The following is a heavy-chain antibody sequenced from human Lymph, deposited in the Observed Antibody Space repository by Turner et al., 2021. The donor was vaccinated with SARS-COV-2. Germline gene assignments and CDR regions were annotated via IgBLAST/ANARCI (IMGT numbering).Heavy chain of an antibody. Sequence: QVQLVKSGAEVKKPGASVKVSCKASGYTFTGYNMHWVRQAPGQGLEWMGWINPNSGGTNYPQKFQGRVTMTRDTAISRAYMELSMLRSDDTAVYYCARSRDLQSMIRGVDPFDYWGQGTLVTVSS. CDR1: GYTFTGYN. CDR2: INPNSGGT. V-gene: IGHV1-2*02. J-gene: IGHJ4*02. D-gene: IGHD3-10*01. CDR3: ARSRDLQSMIRGVDPFDY.